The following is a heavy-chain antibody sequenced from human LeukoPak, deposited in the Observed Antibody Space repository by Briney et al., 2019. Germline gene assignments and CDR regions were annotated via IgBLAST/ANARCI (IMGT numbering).Heavy chain of an antibody. CDR1: GFTFRDYA. J-gene: IGHJ4*02. CDR2: INQDGSVK. V-gene: IGHV3-7*01. CDR3: TRDFVF. D-gene: IGHD3-3*01. Sequence: GGSLRLSCAASGFTFRDYAVSWVRQAPGKGLEWVGNINQDGSVKHYVDSVRGRFTISRDNARNSVYLQMNALRVEDTAVYYCTRDFVFWGQGTLVTVSS.